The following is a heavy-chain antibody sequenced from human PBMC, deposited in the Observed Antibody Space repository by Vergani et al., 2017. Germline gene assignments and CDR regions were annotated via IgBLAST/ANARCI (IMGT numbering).Heavy chain of an antibody. Sequence: QVQLVQSGAEVKKPGASVKVSCKASGYTFTSYYMHWVRQAPGQGLEWMGIINPSGGSTSYAQKVQGRVTMTRDTSTSTVYMELSSLRSEDTAVYYCAXDMLWFGELRRRGAFDIWGQGTMVTVSS. J-gene: IGHJ3*02. CDR2: INPSGGST. CDR1: GYTFTSYY. CDR3: AXDMLWFGELRRRGAFDI. V-gene: IGHV1-46*01. D-gene: IGHD3-10*01.